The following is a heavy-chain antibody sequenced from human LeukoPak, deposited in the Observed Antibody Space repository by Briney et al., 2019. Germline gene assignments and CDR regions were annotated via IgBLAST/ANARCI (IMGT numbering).Heavy chain of an antibody. CDR1: GGTFSSYA. CDR2: IIPIFGTA. J-gene: IGHJ5*02. CDR3: ARDTGTALQQRYNWFDP. V-gene: IGHV1-69*13. Sequence: GASVKVSCKASGGTFSSYAISWVRQAPGQGLEWMGGIIPIFGTANYAQKFQGRVTITADESTSTAYMELSSLRSEDTAVYYCARDTGTALQQRYNWFDPWGQGTLVTVSS. D-gene: IGHD1-14*01.